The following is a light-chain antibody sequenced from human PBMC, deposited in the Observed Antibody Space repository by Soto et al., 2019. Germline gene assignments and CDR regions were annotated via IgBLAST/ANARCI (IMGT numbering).Light chain of an antibody. Sequence: EIVLTQSPATLSLSPGEIATLSCRASQSVSSYFAWYQQKPGQAPRLLIYDASNRATGIPARFSGSGSGTDFTLTIGGLEPEDFAVYYCQQGSNWPITFGQGTRLEIK. J-gene: IGKJ5*01. V-gene: IGKV3-11*01. CDR3: QQGSNWPIT. CDR1: QSVSSY. CDR2: DAS.